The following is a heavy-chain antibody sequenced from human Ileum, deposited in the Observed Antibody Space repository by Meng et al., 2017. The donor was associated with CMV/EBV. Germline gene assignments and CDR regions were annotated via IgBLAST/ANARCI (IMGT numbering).Heavy chain of an antibody. Sequence: GPGLLKPSVPRSLTSAVAGGSLGSSDYYWGWMRQPPGKGREWIATIYYSGSTYYNPSLKTPVTISVDTSKNQFSLRLISAAAADTAVYYCAGGIKTGIVDYWGQGTLVTVSS. D-gene: IGHD3-9*01. V-gene: IGHV4-39*07. CDR2: IYYSGST. CDR3: AGGIKTGIVDY. CDR1: GGSLGSSDYY. J-gene: IGHJ4*02.